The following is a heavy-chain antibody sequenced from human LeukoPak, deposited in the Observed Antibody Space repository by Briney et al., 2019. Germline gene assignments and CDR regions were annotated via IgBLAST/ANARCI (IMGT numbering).Heavy chain of an antibody. CDR1: GYTFTGYY. CDR3: ARDKGDYYGSGSYYDYYYYGMDV. Sequence: ASVKVSCKASGYTFTGYYTHWVRQAPGQGLEWMGWINPNSGGTNYAQKFQGRVTMTRDTSISTAYMELSRLRSDDTAVYYCARDKGDYYGSGSYYDYYYYGMDVWGQGTTVTVSS. J-gene: IGHJ6*02. D-gene: IGHD3-10*01. V-gene: IGHV1-2*02. CDR2: INPNSGGT.